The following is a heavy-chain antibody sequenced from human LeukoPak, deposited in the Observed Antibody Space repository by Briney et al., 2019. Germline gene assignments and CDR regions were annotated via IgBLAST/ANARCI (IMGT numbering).Heavy chain of an antibody. CDR2: ISSSSSYI. V-gene: IGHV3-21*01. J-gene: IGHJ4*02. CDR1: GFTFSDAW. Sequence: PGGSLRLSCTASGFTFSDAWMSWVRQAPGKGLEWVSSISSSSSYIYYADSVKGRFTISRDNAKNSLYLQMNSLRAEDTAVYYCARDPMYSSSPGIDSWGQGTLVTVSS. D-gene: IGHD6-6*01. CDR3: ARDPMYSSSPGIDS.